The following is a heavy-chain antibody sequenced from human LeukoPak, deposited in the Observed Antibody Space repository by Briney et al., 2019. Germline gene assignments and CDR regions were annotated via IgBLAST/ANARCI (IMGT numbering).Heavy chain of an antibody. V-gene: IGHV4-59*01. J-gene: IGHJ5*02. CDR2: IYYSGST. CDR3: ARGGDSSSWSWFDP. D-gene: IGHD6-13*01. Sequence: SETLSLTCTVSGGSISSYYWSWIRQPPGKGLEWIGYIYYSGSTNYNPSLKSRVTISVDTSKNQFSLKLSSVTAADTAVYYCARGGDSSSWSWFDPWGQGTLVTVSS. CDR1: GGSISSYY.